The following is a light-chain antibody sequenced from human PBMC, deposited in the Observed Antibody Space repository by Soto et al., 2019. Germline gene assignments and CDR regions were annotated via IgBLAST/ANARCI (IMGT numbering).Light chain of an antibody. CDR1: SSDVGGYNY. Sequence: QSVLTQPASVSGCPGQSITSSCTGTSSDVGGYNYVSWYQQHPGTAPKLMIYEVSNRPSGLSNRFSGSKSGNTASLAISGLQAEDEADYYCSSYTSSSTPYVFGTGTKVTVL. V-gene: IGLV2-14*01. CDR3: SSYTSSSTPYV. CDR2: EVS. J-gene: IGLJ1*01.